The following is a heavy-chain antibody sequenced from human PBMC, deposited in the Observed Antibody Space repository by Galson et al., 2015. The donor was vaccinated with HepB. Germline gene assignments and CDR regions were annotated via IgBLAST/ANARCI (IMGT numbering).Heavy chain of an antibody. J-gene: IGHJ3*02. V-gene: IGHV1-3*01. Sequence: SVKVSCKASGYTFTSYAMHWVRQAPGQRLEWMGWVNAGNGNTKYSQKFQGRVTITRDTSASTAYMELSSLRSEDTAEYYCASARPMDYYGSGSGAFDIWGQGTMVTVSS. D-gene: IGHD3-10*01. CDR2: VNAGNGNT. CDR3: ASARPMDYYGSGSGAFDI. CDR1: GYTFTSYA.